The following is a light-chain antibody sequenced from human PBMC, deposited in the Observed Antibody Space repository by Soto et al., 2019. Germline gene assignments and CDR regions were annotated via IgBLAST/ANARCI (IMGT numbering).Light chain of an antibody. V-gene: IGLV2-14*03. CDR3: TSYTRSSVLV. CDR1: SSDVGDSKY. J-gene: IGLJ2*01. CDR2: DVN. Sequence: QSVLTQPASVSGSPGQSITISCTGTSSDVGDSKYVSWYQQHPDKTPKLILYDVNSRPSGVSDRFSGSKSGNTAFLTISGLQAEDEAHFYCTSYTRSSVLVFGGGTKVTVL.